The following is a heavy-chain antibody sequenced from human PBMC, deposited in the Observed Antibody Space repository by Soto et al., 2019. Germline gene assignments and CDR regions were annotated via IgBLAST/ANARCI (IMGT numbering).Heavy chain of an antibody. J-gene: IGHJ6*03. V-gene: IGHV4-39*01. CDR2: IYYSGST. CDR3: ARLRTYGDYYYYYYMDV. CDR1: GGSISSSSYY. D-gene: IGHD4-17*01. Sequence: SETLSLTCTVSGGSISSSSYYWGWIRQPPGKGLEWIGSIYYSGSTYYNPSLKSRVTISVDTSKNQFSLKLSSVTAADTAVYYCARLRTYGDYYYYYYMDVWGKGTTVTVSS.